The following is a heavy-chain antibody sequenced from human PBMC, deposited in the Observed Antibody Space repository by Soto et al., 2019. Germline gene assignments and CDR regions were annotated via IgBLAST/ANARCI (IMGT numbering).Heavy chain of an antibody. D-gene: IGHD3-22*01. CDR2: ISAYNGNT. Sequence: ASVKVSCKASGYTFTSYGISWVRQAPGQGLEWMGWISAYNGNTNYAQKLQGRVTMTTDTSTSTAYMELRSLRSDDTALYYCAKGPDPALSDYNRNGYYYPFDYWGQGALVTVSS. CDR3: AKGPDPALSDYNRNGYYYPFDY. CDR1: GYTFTSYG. V-gene: IGHV1-18*01. J-gene: IGHJ4*02.